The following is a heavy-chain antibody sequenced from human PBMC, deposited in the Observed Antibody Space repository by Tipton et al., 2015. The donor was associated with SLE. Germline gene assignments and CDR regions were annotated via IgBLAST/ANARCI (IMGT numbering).Heavy chain of an antibody. CDR2: ISASGGST. Sequence: GSLRLSCAASGFTFSTYAMSWVRQAPGKGLEWVSSISASGGSTYYADSVKGRFTVSRDNSNNTLYLQMSSLKAEDTSLYYCARGAYGDYQTYNWFDPWGQGTLVTVSS. V-gene: IGHV3-23*01. J-gene: IGHJ5*02. D-gene: IGHD4-17*01. CDR1: GFTFSTYA. CDR3: ARGAYGDYQTYNWFDP.